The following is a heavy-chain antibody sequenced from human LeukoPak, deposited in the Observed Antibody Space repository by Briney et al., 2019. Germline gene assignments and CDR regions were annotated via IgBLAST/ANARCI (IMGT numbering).Heavy chain of an antibody. V-gene: IGHV1-8*01. Sequence: GASVKVSCKASGYSFTNFDINWVRQATGQGLEWMGWMNPNSGNKGYAQKFQGRVTMTMNTSITTAYMELSSLRSEDTAVYYCARGPQWRGEYYYMDVWGRGTTVTVSS. CDR2: MNPNSGNK. CDR3: ARGPQWRGEYYYMDV. J-gene: IGHJ6*03. D-gene: IGHD6-19*01. CDR1: GYSFTNFD.